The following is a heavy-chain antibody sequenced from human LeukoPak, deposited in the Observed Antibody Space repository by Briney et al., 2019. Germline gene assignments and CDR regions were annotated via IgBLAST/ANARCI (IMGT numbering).Heavy chain of an antibody. D-gene: IGHD3-3*01. Sequence: GESLQISCQGSGYSFTSYWIGWVRQMPGKGLEWMGIIYPGDSDTRYSPSFQGQVTISADKSISTAYLQWSSLKASDTAMYYCARTSDFWSGYYRPNYFDYWGQGTLVTVSS. J-gene: IGHJ4*02. CDR1: GYSFTSYW. V-gene: IGHV5-51*01. CDR3: ARTSDFWSGYYRPNYFDY. CDR2: IYPGDSDT.